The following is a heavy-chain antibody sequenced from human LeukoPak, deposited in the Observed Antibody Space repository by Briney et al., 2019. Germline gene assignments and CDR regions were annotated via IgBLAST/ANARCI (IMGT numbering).Heavy chain of an antibody. V-gene: IGHV4-34*01. CDR3: ARARFDY. CDR2: INHSGST. CDR1: GGPFSGYY. Sequence: SETLSLTCAVYGGPFSGYYWSWIRQPPGKGLEWIGEINHSGSTNYNPSLKSRVTISVDTSKNQFSLKLSSVTAADTAVYYCARARFDYWGQGTLVTVSS. J-gene: IGHJ4*02.